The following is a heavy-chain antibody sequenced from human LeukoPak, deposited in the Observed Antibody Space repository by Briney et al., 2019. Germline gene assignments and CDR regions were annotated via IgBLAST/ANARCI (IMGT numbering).Heavy chain of an antibody. D-gene: IGHD3-22*01. Sequence: GGSLRLSCAASGFTVSNAWMSWVRQAPGKGLVWVSRINSDGSSTSYADSVKGRFTIPRDNAKKTLYLQMNSLRAEDTAVYYCASGEFDYYDSIIFGGQGTLVTVSS. CDR1: GFTVSNAW. V-gene: IGHV3-74*01. J-gene: IGHJ4*02. CDR2: INSDGSST. CDR3: ASGEFDYYDSIIF.